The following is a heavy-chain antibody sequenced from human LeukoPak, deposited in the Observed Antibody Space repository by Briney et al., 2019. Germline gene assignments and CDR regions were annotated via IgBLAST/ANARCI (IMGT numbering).Heavy chain of an antibody. D-gene: IGHD3-3*01. V-gene: IGHV3-23*01. J-gene: IGHJ6*02. CDR2: ISGSGGDT. Sequence: GGSLRLSCAASGFTFSNYAMTWVRQSPGKGLEWVSTISGSGGDTYYADSVKGRFTMSRDNSKNTLDLQMNSLRAEDTAVYYCAKERSITIFGVVITGMDVWGQGTTVTVSS. CDR3: AKERSITIFGVVITGMDV. CDR1: GFTFSNYA.